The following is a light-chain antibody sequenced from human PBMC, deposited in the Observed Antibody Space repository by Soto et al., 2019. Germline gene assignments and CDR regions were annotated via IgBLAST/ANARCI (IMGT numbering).Light chain of an antibody. CDR2: DVT. J-gene: IGLJ1*01. V-gene: IGLV2-14*03. Sequence: QSALTQPASVSGSPGQSITISCTGTSSDVGGYNYVSWYQQHPVQAPKLMIYDVTNRPSGVSDRFSGSKSGNTASLTISGLQAEDEADYYCSSYTCSSTPDVFGTGTKLTVL. CDR3: SSYTCSSTPDV. CDR1: SSDVGGYNY.